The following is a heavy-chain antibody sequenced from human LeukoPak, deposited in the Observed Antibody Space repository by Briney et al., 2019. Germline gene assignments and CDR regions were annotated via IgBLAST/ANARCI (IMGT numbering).Heavy chain of an antibody. J-gene: IGHJ4*02. Sequence: ASVKVSCKASGYTFTGYHMHWVRQAPGQGLEWMGIINPSGGSTSYAQKFQGRVTMTRDMSTSTVYMELSSLRSEDTAVYYCARDDSSGYYYGTHFDYWGQGTLVTVSS. V-gene: IGHV1-46*01. CDR3: ARDDSSGYYYGTHFDY. CDR1: GYTFTGYH. D-gene: IGHD3-22*01. CDR2: INPSGGST.